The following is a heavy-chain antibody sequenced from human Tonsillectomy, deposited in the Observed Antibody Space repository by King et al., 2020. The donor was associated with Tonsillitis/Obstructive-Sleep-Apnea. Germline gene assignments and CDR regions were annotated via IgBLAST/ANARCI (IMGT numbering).Heavy chain of an antibody. J-gene: IGHJ5*02. V-gene: IGHV3-49*04. CDR3: TRQGLLWFGEEWFDP. D-gene: IGHD3-10*01. CDR2: IRSKAYGGTT. Sequence: VQLVESGGGLVQPGRSLRLSCTASGFTFGDYAMSWVRQAPGKGLEWVGFIRSKAYGGTTEYAASVKGRFTISRDDSKSIAYLQMNSLKTEDTAVYYCTRQGLLWFGEEWFDPWGQGTLVTVSS. CDR1: GFTFGDYA.